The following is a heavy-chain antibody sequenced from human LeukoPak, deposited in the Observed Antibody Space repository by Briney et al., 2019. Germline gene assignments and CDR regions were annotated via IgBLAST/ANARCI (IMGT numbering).Heavy chain of an antibody. V-gene: IGHV1-2*02. D-gene: IGHD3-22*01. J-gene: IGHJ5*02. Sequence: ASVEVSCKASGYTFTGYYMHWVRQAPGQGLEWMGWINPNSGGTNYAQKFQGRVTMTRDTSISTAYMELSRLRSDDTAVYYCARDYDSSGSPHGWFDPWGQGTLVTVSS. CDR1: GYTFTGYY. CDR3: ARDYDSSGSPHGWFDP. CDR2: INPNSGGT.